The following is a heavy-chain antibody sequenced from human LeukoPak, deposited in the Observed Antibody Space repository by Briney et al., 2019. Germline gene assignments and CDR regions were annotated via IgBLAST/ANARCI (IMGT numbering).Heavy chain of an antibody. V-gene: IGHV3-9*01. CDR1: GFTFDHYA. Sequence: GGSLRLSCAASGFTFDHYALHWIRQVPGKGLEWVSGIGWNGATLGYADSVVGRFTISRDNAKKSLHLQMDSLRVEDTALYYCTRISEGYFDYYGLDVWGQGTTVTVSS. CDR2: IGWNGATL. D-gene: IGHD3-9*01. J-gene: IGHJ6*02. CDR3: TRISEGYFDYYGLDV.